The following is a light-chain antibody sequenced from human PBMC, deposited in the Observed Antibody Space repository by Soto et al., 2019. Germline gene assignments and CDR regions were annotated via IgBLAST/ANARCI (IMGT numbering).Light chain of an antibody. Sequence: QSALXQPPSVSGSPGQSVAISCTGTSSDVGSYNRVAWYQQPPGTAPKLMISEVNNCPSGVPDRFSGSKSGSTASLTISGLQAEDEADYYCSSYTSSNTYVFGTGTKVTVL. J-gene: IGLJ1*01. CDR2: EVN. V-gene: IGLV2-18*02. CDR1: SSDVGSYNR. CDR3: SSYTSSNTYV.